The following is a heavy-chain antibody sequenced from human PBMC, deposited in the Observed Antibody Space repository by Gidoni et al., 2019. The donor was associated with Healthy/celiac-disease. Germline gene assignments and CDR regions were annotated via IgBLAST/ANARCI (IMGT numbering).Heavy chain of an antibody. CDR3: ARVLMGYGDYEGWFDP. J-gene: IGHJ5*02. CDR1: GGSISSSNW. Sequence: QVQLQESGPGLVKSSGTLSLTCAVSGGSISSSNWWSWVRQPPGKGLEWIGEIYHSGSTNYNPSLKSRVTISVDKSKNQFSLKLRSVTAADTAVYYCARVLMGYGDYEGWFDPWGQGTLVTVSS. CDR2: IYHSGST. D-gene: IGHD4-17*01. V-gene: IGHV4-4*02.